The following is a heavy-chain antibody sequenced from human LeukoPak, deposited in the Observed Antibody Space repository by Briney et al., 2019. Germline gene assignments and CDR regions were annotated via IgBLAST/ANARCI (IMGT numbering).Heavy chain of an antibody. V-gene: IGHV4-39*07. CDR1: GGSISSSSYY. CDR3: ARDLREYDYVWGSINHDAFDI. J-gene: IGHJ3*02. D-gene: IGHD3-16*01. Sequence: SETLSLTYTVSGGSISSSSYYWGWIRQPPGKGLEWIGSIYYSGSTYYNPSLKSRVTISVDTSKNQFSLKLSSVTAADTAVYYCARDLREYDYVWGSINHDAFDIWGQGTMVTVSS. CDR2: IYYSGST.